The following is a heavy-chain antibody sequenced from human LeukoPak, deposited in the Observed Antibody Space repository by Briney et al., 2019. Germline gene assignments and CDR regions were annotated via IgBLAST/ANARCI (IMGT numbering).Heavy chain of an antibody. CDR3: ARGPPRGKYYYMDV. CDR1: GFTFSSFD. CDR2: IGTASDT. V-gene: IGHV3-13*01. J-gene: IGHJ6*03. Sequence: GGSLRLSCAASGFTFSSFDMHWLRQPTGQGLEWVSTIGTASDTYYPGSVDGRFTLSRDNAKNSLYLQMNSLTAGDTAVYYCARGPPRGKYYYMDVWGKGTTVTVSS. D-gene: IGHD1-1*01.